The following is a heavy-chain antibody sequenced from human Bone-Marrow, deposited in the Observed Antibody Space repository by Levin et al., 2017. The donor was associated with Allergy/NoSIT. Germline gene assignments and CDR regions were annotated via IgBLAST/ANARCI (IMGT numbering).Heavy chain of an antibody. J-gene: IGHJ4*02. D-gene: IGHD5-12*01. V-gene: IGHV3-11*05. CDR1: GFTFSDYY. CDR3: ARDSGYDFSQFYYFDY. Sequence: GGSLRLSCAASGFTFSDYYMSWIRQAPGKGLEWVSYISSSSSYTNYADSVKGRFTISRDNAKNSLYLQMNSLRAEDTAVYYCARDSGYDFSQFYYFDYWGQGTLVTVSS. CDR2: ISSSSSYT.